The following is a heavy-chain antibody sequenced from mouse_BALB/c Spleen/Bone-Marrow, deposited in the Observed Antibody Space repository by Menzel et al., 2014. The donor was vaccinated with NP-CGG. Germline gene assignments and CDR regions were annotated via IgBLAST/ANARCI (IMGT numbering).Heavy chain of an antibody. CDR3: ATIYGGLSYWYFDV. V-gene: IGHV1-18*01. CDR2: INPNNGGT. CDR1: GYTFTDYN. Sequence: VQLQQSGPELVKPGASVKIPCEASGYTFTDYNMDWVKQSHGKSLEWIGDINPNNGGTIYNQKFTGKATLTVDKSSSTAYMELRSLTSEDTAVYYCATIYGGLSYWYFDVWGAGTTVTVSS. D-gene: IGHD1-1*02. J-gene: IGHJ1*01.